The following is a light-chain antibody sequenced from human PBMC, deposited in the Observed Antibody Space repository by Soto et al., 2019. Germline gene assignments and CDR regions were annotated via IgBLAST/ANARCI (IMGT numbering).Light chain of an antibody. CDR3: QSYDSSLSGSEV. J-gene: IGLJ1*01. Sequence: QSVLTQPPSVSGAPGQRVTISCTGSSSNIGAGYDVHWYQQLPGTAPKLLIYGNGNRPSGVPDRFSGSKSGTPASLAITGLQAEDEADYYCQSYDSSLSGSEVFGTGTKVTVL. CDR2: GNG. CDR1: SSNIGAGYD. V-gene: IGLV1-40*01.